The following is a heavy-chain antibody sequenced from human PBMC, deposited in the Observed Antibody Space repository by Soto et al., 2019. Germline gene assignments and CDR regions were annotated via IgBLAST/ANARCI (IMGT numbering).Heavy chain of an antibody. J-gene: IGHJ4*02. V-gene: IGHV1-46*01. CDR2: INPSGGST. Sequence: GASVKVSCKASGYTFTSYYMHWVRQAPGQGLEWMGIINPSGGSTSYAQKFQGRVTTTRDTSTSTVYMELSSLGSEDTAVYYCARIISGGHFDYWGQGTLVTVSS. CDR3: ARIISGGHFDY. D-gene: IGHD2-15*01. CDR1: GYTFTSYY.